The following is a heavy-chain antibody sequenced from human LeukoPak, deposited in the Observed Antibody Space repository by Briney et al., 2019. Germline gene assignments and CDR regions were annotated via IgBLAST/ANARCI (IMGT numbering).Heavy chain of an antibody. CDR3: ARRRRITMVRGVNWFDP. CDR2: INHSGST. D-gene: IGHD3-10*01. V-gene: IGHV4-34*01. CDR1: GGSFSRYY. J-gene: IGHJ5*02. Sequence: SETLSLTCAVYGGSFSRYYWSWIRQPPGKGLEWIGEINHSGSTNYNPSLKSRVTISVDTSKNQFSLKLSSVTAADTAVYYCARRRRITMVRGVNWFDPWGQGTLVTVSS.